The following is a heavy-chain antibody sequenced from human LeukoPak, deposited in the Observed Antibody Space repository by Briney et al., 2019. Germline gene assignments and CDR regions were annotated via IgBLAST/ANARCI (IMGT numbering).Heavy chain of an antibody. CDR3: AKGGRKATITEFDY. CDR2: ISGSGGST. V-gene: IGHV3-23*01. D-gene: IGHD5-12*01. Sequence: GGSLRLSCAASGFTFSSYAVSWVRQAPGKGLEWVSAISGSGGSTYYADSVKGRFTISRDNSKNTLYLQMNSLRAEDTAVYYCAKGGRKATITEFDYWGQGTLVTVSS. CDR1: GFTFSSYA. J-gene: IGHJ4*02.